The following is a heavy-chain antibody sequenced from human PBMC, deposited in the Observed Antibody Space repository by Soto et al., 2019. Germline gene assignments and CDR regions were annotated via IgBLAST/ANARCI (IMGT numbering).Heavy chain of an antibody. D-gene: IGHD6-19*01. CDR3: ARGLYSSGWYDYYYYMDV. J-gene: IGHJ6*03. CDR1: GGTFSSYT. V-gene: IGHV1-69*02. CDR2: IIPILGIA. Sequence: QVQLVQSGAEVKKPGSSVKVSCKASGGTFSSYTISWVRQAPGQGLEWMGRIIPILGIANYAQKFQGRVTITADKSTSTAYMELSSLRSEDTAVYYCARGLYSSGWYDYYYYMDVWGKGTTVTVSS.